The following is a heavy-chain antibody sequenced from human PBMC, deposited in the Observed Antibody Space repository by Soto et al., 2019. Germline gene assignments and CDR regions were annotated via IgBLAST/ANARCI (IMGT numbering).Heavy chain of an antibody. CDR3: ASSGKGRSSWINFDY. CDR2: IYHSGST. Sequence: SETLSLTCAVSGGSISSSNWWSWVRQPPGKGLEWIGEIYHSGSTNYNPSLKSRVTISVDKSKNQFSLKLSSVTAADTAVYYCASSGKGRSSWINFDYWGQGTLVTVSS. V-gene: IGHV4-4*02. J-gene: IGHJ4*02. CDR1: GGSISSSNW. D-gene: IGHD6-13*01.